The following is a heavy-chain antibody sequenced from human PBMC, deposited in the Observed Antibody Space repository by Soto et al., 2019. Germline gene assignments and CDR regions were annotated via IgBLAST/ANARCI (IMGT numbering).Heavy chain of an antibody. Sequence: SGPTLVNPTQTLTLTCTFSGFSLSTSGVGVGWIRQPPGKALEWLALIYWNDDKRYSPSLKSRLTITKDTSKNQVVLTMTNMDPVDTATYYCAHRPKYSRRYYYYYYGMDVWGQGTTVTVSS. J-gene: IGHJ6*02. D-gene: IGHD6-6*01. V-gene: IGHV2-5*01. CDR3: AHRPKYSRRYYYYYYGMDV. CDR2: IYWNDDK. CDR1: GFSLSTSGVG.